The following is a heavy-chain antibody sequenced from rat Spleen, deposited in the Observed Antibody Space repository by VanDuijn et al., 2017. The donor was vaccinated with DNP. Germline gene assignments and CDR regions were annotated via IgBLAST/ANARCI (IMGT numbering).Heavy chain of an antibody. Sequence: EVQLVESGGGLVQPGRSLKLSCAASGFTFSDYYMAWVRQAPTKGLEWVAYITYDGGNTYYGDSVKGRFTISRDNSKSTLYLQMNSLRSEDMATYYCARHVLPLRVWDYWGQGVMVTVSS. J-gene: IGHJ2*01. CDR2: ITYDGGNT. CDR3: ARHVLPLRVWDY. D-gene: IGHD1-4*01. V-gene: IGHV5-22*01. CDR1: GFTFSDYY.